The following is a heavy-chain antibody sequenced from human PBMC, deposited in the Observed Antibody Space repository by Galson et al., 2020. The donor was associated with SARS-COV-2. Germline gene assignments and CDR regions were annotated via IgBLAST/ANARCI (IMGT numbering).Heavy chain of an antibody. Sequence: ASEKVSCKASGYTFTSYDINWVRQATGQGLEWMGWMNPNSGNTGYAQKFQGRVTITRNTSISTAYMELSSLRSEDTAVYYCARGRRCSGGSCYSGWFDPWGQGTLVTVSS. J-gene: IGHJ5*02. D-gene: IGHD2-15*01. V-gene: IGHV1-8*03. CDR2: MNPNSGNT. CDR3: ARGRRCSGGSCYSGWFDP. CDR1: GYTFTSYD.